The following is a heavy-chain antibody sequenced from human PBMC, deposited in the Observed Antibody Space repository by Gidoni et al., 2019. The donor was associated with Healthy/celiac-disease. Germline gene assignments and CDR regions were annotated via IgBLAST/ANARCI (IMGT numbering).Heavy chain of an antibody. Sequence: QVQLPQWGAGLLQPSETLSLTCAVYGVSFSGCYWSWIRQPPGKGLEWIGEINHSGSTNYNPSLKSRVTISVDTSKNQFSLKLSSVTAADTAVYYCARGAAAAALGYYGMDVGGQGTTVTVSS. CDR3: ARGAAAAALGYYGMDV. J-gene: IGHJ6*02. CDR1: GVSFSGCY. CDR2: INHSGST. D-gene: IGHD6-13*01. V-gene: IGHV4-34*01.